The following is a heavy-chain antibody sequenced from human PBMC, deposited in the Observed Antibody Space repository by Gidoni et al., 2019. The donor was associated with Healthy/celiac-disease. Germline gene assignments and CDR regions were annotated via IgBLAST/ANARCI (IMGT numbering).Heavy chain of an antibody. CDR3: ARQSGGGDIVVVPAALDP. D-gene: IGHD2-2*01. J-gene: IGHJ5*02. CDR2: ICPGDSDT. V-gene: IGHV5-51*01. CDR1: GSSFTSYW. Sequence: EVQLVQSGAEVKKPGKSLKISCQGSGSSFTSYWIGWARQMPGKGLEWLGIICPGDSDTRYSPSFQGQVTISADKSISTAYLQWSSLKASDTAMYYCARQSGGGDIVVVPAALDPWGQGTLVTVSS.